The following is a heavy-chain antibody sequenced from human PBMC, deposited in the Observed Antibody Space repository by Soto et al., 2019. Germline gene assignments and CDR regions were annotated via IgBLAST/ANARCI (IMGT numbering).Heavy chain of an antibody. CDR1: GCSISSYY. CDR3: ARGLRWNWFDP. J-gene: IGHJ5*02. V-gene: IGHV4-59*08. D-gene: IGHD4-17*01. CDR2: IYYSGST. Sequence: SETLSLTCTVSGCSISSYYWSWIRQPPGKGLEWIGYIYYSGSTNYNPSLKSRVTISVDTSKNQFSLKLSSVTAADTAVYYCARGLRWNWFDPWGQGTLVTVSS.